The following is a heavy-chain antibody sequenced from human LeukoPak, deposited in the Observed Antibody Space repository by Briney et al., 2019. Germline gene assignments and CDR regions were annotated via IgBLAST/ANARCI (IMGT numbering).Heavy chain of an antibody. Sequence: GGSLRLSCAASGFTFSSYAMSWVRQAPGEGLEWVSVISVSGGSTYYADSVRGRFTISRDNSKNTLYLQMNSLRAEDTAVYYCAKGSRNYNFDYWGQGTLVTVSS. CDR3: AKGSRNYNFDY. J-gene: IGHJ4*02. D-gene: IGHD1-14*01. CDR2: ISVSGGST. CDR1: GFTFSSYA. V-gene: IGHV3-23*01.